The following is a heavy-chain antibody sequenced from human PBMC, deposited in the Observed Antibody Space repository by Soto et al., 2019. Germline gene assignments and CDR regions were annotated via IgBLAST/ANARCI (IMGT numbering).Heavy chain of an antibody. D-gene: IGHD6-13*01. CDR2: IYHSGST. J-gene: IGHJ6*02. CDR1: GGSISRGCYS. CDR3: ARALWIAAGPYHYYYYGMDV. Sequence: SETLSLTCAVAGGSISRGCYSWSWIRQPPGKGLEWIGYIYHSGSTYYNPSLKSRVTISVDRSKNQFSLKLSCVTAADKAVYYCARALWIAAGPYHYYYYGMDVWGQGTXVTVSS. V-gene: IGHV4-30-2*01.